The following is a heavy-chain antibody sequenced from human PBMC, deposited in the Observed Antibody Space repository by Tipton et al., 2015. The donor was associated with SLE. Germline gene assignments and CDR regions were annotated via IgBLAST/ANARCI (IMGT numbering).Heavy chain of an antibody. CDR2: IRYDGSNK. V-gene: IGHV3-30*02. J-gene: IGHJ4*02. CDR3: AKLNWRVAAAGGWDY. D-gene: IGHD6-13*01. CDR1: GFTFSNYG. Sequence: GSLRLSCAASGFTFSNYGMHWVRQAPGKGLEWVAFIRYDGSNKYYADSVKGRFTISRDNSKNTVYLQMNSLRAEDTAVYYCAKLNWRVAAAGGWDYWGQGTLVTVSS.